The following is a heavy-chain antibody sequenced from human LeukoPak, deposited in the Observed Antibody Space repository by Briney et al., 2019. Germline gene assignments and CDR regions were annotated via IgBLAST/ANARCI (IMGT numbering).Heavy chain of an antibody. CDR2: ISGSGGST. Sequence: GGSLRLSCAASGFTFSSYAMSWVRQAPGKGLEWVSAISGSGGSTYYADSVKGRFTISRDNSKNTLYLRMNSLRAEDTAVYYCAKDQGSGYSSGWYINFQHWGQGTLVTVSS. D-gene: IGHD6-19*01. V-gene: IGHV3-23*01. CDR3: AKDQGSGYSSGWYINFQH. CDR1: GFTFSSYA. J-gene: IGHJ1*01.